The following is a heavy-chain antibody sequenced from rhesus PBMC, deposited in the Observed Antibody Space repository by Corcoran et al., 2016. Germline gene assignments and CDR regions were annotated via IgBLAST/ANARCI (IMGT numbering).Heavy chain of an antibody. CDR2: NSNTGADT. CDR3: VREMNTVTGIDF. Sequence: EVQLVESGGGLAQPGGSLRLSCAASGFNFGGYFMDWVRQTPGRGLEWVSRNSNTGADTNHADAVKGRFSISRDNGKNTLYLQMASLRIEDTAVYYCVREMNTVTGIDFWGQGVLVTVSS. V-gene: IGHV3S18*01. CDR1: GFNFGGYF. D-gene: IGHD4-23*01. J-gene: IGHJ4*01.